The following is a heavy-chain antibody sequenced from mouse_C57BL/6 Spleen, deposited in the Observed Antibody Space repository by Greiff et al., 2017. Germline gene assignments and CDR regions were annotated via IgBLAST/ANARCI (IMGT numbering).Heavy chain of an antibody. CDR3: ARQDWDRDYFDY. CDR2: ISSGGSYT. J-gene: IGHJ2*01. D-gene: IGHD4-1*01. CDR1: GFTFSSYG. Sequence: EVQGVESGGDLVKPGGSLKLSCAASGFTFSSYGMSWVRQTPDKRLEWVATISSGGSYTYYPDSVKGRFTISRDNAKNTLYLQMSSLKSEDTAMYYCARQDWDRDYFDYWGQGTTLTVSS. V-gene: IGHV5-6*01.